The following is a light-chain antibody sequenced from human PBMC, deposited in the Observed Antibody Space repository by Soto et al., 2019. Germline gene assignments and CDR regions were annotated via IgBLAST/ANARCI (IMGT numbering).Light chain of an antibody. CDR3: QQYNSYSPWT. V-gene: IGKV1-5*01. CDR2: DAS. CDR1: QSISGY. Sequence: DIQMTQSPSTLSASVGDRVTITCRASQSISGYLAWYQQKPGKAPNLLIYDASSLYSGVPSRFSGSGSGTEFTLTINSLHPDDFATYYCQQYNSYSPWTFGQGTKVDI. J-gene: IGKJ1*01.